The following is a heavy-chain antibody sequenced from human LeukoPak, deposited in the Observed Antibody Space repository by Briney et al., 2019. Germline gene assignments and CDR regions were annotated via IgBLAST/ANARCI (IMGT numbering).Heavy chain of an antibody. CDR3: ANFYLNT. V-gene: IGHV6-1*01. CDR1: GDTVSSNSAA. D-gene: IGHD2/OR15-2a*01. Sequence: SQTLSLTCAISGDTVSSNSAAWNWIRQSPSRGLEWLGRTYFRSKWYNDYAESPKGRISINPDTSKNQFSLHLNSVNPEDTAVYYCANFYLNTWSQGSLVTVSS. J-gene: IGHJ5*02. CDR2: TYFRSKWYN.